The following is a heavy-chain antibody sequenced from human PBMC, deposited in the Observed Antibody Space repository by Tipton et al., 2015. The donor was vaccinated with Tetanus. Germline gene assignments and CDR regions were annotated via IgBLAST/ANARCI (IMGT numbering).Heavy chain of an antibody. J-gene: IGHJ4*02. Sequence: SLRLSCAASGFTFSNYAMAWVRQAPGKGLEWVSGISVRGSHTYYADPVKGRFTSSRDNSKNIHYLEMSSLRAEDKAVYYCARWLEGSIAELDYWGQGTLVAVSS. D-gene: IGHD5-18*01. V-gene: IGHV3-23*01. CDR1: GFTFSNYA. CDR2: ISVRGSHT. CDR3: ARWLEGSIAELDY.